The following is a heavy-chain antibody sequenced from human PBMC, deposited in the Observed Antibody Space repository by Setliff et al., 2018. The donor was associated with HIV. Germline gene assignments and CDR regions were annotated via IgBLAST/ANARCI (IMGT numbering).Heavy chain of an antibody. V-gene: IGHV4-4*09. CDR2: IYTSGIT. CDR1: GGSISSHY. Sequence: PSETLSLTCTVSGGSISSHYWSWIRQSPGKGLEWIGYIYTSGITNHNPSLKSRVTISVDTSKNQFSLKLNSVTAADTAVYYCATRPADSKWYGVFDYWGQGTLVTVSS. CDR3: ATRPADSKWYGVFDY. J-gene: IGHJ4*02. D-gene: IGHD6-13*01.